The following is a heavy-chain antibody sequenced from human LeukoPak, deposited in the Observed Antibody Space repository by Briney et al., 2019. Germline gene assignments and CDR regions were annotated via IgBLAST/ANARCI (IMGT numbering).Heavy chain of an antibody. CDR3: ARYTVAGTQVYYYYMDV. V-gene: IGHV4-34*01. CDR2: INHSGST. D-gene: IGHD6-19*01. CDR1: GGIFSGYY. J-gene: IGHJ6*03. Sequence: SETLSLTCAVYGGIFSGYYWSWIRQPPGKGLEWIGEINHSGSTNYNPSLKSRVTISVDTSKNQFSLKLSSVTAADTAVYYCARYTVAGTQVYYYYMDVWGKGTTVTVSS.